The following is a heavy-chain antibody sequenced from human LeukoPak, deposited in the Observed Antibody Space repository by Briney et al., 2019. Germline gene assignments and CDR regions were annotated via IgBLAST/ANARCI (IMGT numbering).Heavy chain of an antibody. D-gene: IGHD1-26*01. Sequence: SVKVSCKAFGFTFTSSAVQWVRQARGQRLEWIGWIVVGSGNTNYAQKFQERVTITRDMSTSTAYMELSSLRSEDTAVYYCAAFGSYYASGTGGYWGQGTLVTVSS. J-gene: IGHJ4*02. CDR1: GFTFTSSA. CDR2: IVVGSGNT. CDR3: AAFGSYYASGTGGY. V-gene: IGHV1-58*01.